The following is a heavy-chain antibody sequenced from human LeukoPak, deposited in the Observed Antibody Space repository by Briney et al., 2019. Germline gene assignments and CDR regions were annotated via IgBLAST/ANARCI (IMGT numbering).Heavy chain of an antibody. Sequence: GGSLRLSCAASGFTFSSYGMHWVRQAPGKGLEWLAFIRYDGSNKYYGDSVKGRFTISRDNAKNSLYLQMNSLRAEDTAVYYCARDDGTGLDYWGQGTLVTVSS. J-gene: IGHJ4*02. CDR2: IRYDGSNK. D-gene: IGHD3/OR15-3a*01. CDR1: GFTFSSYG. CDR3: ARDDGTGLDY. V-gene: IGHV3-30*02.